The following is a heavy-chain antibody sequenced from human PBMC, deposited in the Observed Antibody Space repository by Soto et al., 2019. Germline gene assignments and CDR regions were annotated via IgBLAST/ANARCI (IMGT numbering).Heavy chain of an antibody. CDR1: GFTFDDYA. J-gene: IGHJ3*02. CDR3: AKDTGRTGDALDI. V-gene: IGHV3-9*01. CDR2: ISWNSGSI. D-gene: IGHD7-27*01. Sequence: GGSLRLSCAASGFTFDDYAMHWVRQAPGKGLEWVSGISWNSGSIGYADSVKGRFTISRDNAKNSLYLQMNSLRAEDTALYYCAKDTGRTGDALDIWGQGTMVTVSS.